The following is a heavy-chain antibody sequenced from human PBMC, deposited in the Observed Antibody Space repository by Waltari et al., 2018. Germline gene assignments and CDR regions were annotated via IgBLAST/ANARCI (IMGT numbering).Heavy chain of an antibody. CDR3: AAPGENDVEYLQH. J-gene: IGHJ1*01. CDR2: INGDHGRST. CDR1: GFAFSSYG. D-gene: IGHD2-21*01. V-gene: IGHV3-74*01. Sequence: EVQLVESGGGLVQPGGSLRLPCAASGFAFSSYGVHGVRQAPGKGLVWVYRINGDHGRSTSYADSVKGRFTVSRDNAKNTLYLQMDSLRAEDTALYYCAAPGENDVEYLQHWGQGTLVTVSS.